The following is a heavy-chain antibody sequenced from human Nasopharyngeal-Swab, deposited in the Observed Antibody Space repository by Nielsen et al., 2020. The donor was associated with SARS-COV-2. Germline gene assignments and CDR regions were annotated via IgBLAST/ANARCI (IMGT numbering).Heavy chain of an antibody. CDR1: GYTFTIYA. CDR3: ARPSGGWYSDY. J-gene: IGHJ4*02. CDR2: INAGNGNT. V-gene: IGHV1-3*01. Sequence: ASVKVSCKASGYTFTIYAMHLVRQAPGQRLEWMGWINAGNGNTKYSQKFQGRVTITRDTSASTAYMELSSLRSEDTAVYYCARPSGGWYSDYWGQGTLVTVSS. D-gene: IGHD2-15*01.